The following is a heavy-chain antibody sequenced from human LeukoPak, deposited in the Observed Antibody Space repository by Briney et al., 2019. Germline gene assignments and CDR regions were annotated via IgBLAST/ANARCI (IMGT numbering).Heavy chain of an antibody. CDR3: ARYGVIYGMDA. J-gene: IGHJ6*02. CDR1: GGSISSSSYY. Sequence: SETLSLTCTVSGGSISSSSYYWGWIRQPPGKGLEWIGSIYYSGSTYYNPSLKSRVTISVDTSKNQFSLKLSSVTAADTAVYYCARYGVIYGMDAWGQGTTVTVSS. D-gene: IGHD2-8*01. V-gene: IGHV4-39*07. CDR2: IYYSGST.